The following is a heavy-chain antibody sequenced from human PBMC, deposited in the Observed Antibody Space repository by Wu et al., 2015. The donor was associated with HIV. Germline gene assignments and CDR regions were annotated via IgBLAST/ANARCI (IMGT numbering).Heavy chain of an antibody. J-gene: IGHJ1*01. D-gene: IGHD5-24*01. Sequence: QVQLLQSGAEVRKPGASVKVSCKISGYTFNVFNINWVRQISGLGLEWMGWMNPKSGSTGYSPKFQGRVSMTRDTSISTAYLEVNRLASEDTAVYYCVRGGSPNRLPTETSWNYFTITWGQGPPWSTVSS. CDR2: MNPKSGST. V-gene: IGHV1-8*02. CDR3: VRGGSPNRLPTETSWNYFTIT. CDR1: GYTFNVFN.